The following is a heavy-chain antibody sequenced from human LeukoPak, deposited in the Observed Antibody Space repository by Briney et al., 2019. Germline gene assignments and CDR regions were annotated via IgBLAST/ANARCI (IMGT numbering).Heavy chain of an antibody. CDR2: IRYDGSKK. V-gene: IGHV3-30*02. CDR1: GFTFSSYG. Sequence: PGGSLRLSCAASGFTFSSYGMHWVRQAPGKGLEWVAFIRYDGSKKYYADSVKGRFTISRDNSKNTLYLQMNSLRGEDTAVYYCAKDHSFIVVVTALDYWGQGTLVTVSS. D-gene: IGHD2-21*02. CDR3: AKDHSFIVVVTALDY. J-gene: IGHJ4*02.